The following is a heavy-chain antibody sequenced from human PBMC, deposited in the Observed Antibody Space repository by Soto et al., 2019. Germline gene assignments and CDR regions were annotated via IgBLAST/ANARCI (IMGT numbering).Heavy chain of an antibody. D-gene: IGHD4-17*01. CDR2: ISYDGDYK. CDR3: ATGTTVTPWRYLDL. CDR1: RFTFSSYG. V-gene: IGHV3-30*03. J-gene: IGHJ2*01. Sequence: QEQLVESGGGVVQPGRSLRLSCEASRFTFSSYGMHWVRQAPGKGLEWVAVISYDGDYKNYADSVKGRFTISRDNSKNTLYLHMNSLRGEDTAVYYCATGTTVTPWRYLDLWGRGTLVSVSS.